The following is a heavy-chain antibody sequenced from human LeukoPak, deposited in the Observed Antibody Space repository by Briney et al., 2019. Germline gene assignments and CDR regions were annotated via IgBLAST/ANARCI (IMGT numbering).Heavy chain of an antibody. CDR3: ARDRGSSWYGGYY. J-gene: IGHJ4*02. CDR1: GFTFSSYA. V-gene: IGHV3-30-3*01. D-gene: IGHD6-13*01. CDR2: ISYDGSNK. Sequence: GGSLRLSCAASGFTFSSYAMHWVRQAPGKGLEWVAVISYDGSNKYYADSVKGRFTISRDNSKNTLYLQMNSLRAEDTAVYYCARDRGSSWYGGYYWGQGTLVTVSS.